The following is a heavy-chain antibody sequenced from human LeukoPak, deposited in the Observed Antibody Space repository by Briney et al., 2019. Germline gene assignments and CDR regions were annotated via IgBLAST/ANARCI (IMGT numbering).Heavy chain of an antibody. V-gene: IGHV4-30-2*01. Sequence: SETLSLTCAVSGGSISSGGYSWSWIRQPPGQGLEWIGYIYHSGSTYYNPSLKSRVTISVDRSKNQFSLKLSSVTAADTAVYYCARGLSSGYSVYFDYWGQGTLVTVSS. D-gene: IGHD3-22*01. CDR3: ARGLSSGYSVYFDY. CDR1: GGSISSGGYS. CDR2: IYHSGST. J-gene: IGHJ4*02.